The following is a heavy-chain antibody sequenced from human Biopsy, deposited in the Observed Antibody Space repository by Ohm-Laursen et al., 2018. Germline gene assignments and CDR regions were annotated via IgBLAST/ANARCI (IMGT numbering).Heavy chain of an antibody. CDR3: ARDGGGSYHDY. J-gene: IGHJ4*02. CDR2: ISGSGTTI. V-gene: IGHV3-11*01. Sequence: SLRLSCAASGFTFSDYYMSWIRQAPGKGLEWLSYISGSGTTIFYADSVKGRFTVTRDKAKNSMYLQMNSLTVKDTAVYYCARDGGGSYHDYWGQGTLVTVSS. CDR1: GFTFSDYY. D-gene: IGHD3-16*02.